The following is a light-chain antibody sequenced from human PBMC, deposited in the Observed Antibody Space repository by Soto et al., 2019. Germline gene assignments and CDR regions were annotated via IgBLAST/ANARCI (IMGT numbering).Light chain of an antibody. CDR2: KAS. J-gene: IGKJ4*01. CDR1: QSISNW. Sequence: DIQMTQSPSTLSASVGDRVTITCRASQSISNWLAWYQQKPGKAPQLLIYKASNLEGGVPSRFSGSGSGTEFTITISSLQPDDFATYYCQQSNTYPLTFGGGTTVEIK. V-gene: IGKV1-5*03. CDR3: QQSNTYPLT.